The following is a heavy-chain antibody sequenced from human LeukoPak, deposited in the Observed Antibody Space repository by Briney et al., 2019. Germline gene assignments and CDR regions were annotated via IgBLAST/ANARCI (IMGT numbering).Heavy chain of an antibody. V-gene: IGHV3-23*01. CDR2: ISGSGGST. CDR1: GFTFSDYY. D-gene: IGHD3-3*01. Sequence: PGGSLRLSCAASGFTFSDYYMGWIRQAPGKGLEWVSAISGSGGSTYYADSVKGRFTISRDNSKNTLYLQMNSLRAEDTAVYYCAKSGYYDFWSGYFFLDYWGQGTLVTVSS. J-gene: IGHJ4*02. CDR3: AKSGYYDFWSGYFFLDY.